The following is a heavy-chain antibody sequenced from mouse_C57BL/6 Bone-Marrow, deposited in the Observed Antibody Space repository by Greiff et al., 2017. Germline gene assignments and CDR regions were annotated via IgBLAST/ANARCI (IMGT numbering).Heavy chain of an antibody. CDR2: IWRGGST. CDR1: GFSLTSYG. J-gene: IGHJ1*03. Sequence: QVQLQQSGPGLVQPSQSLSITCTVSGFSLTSYGVHWVRQSPGKGLEWLGVIWRGGSTDYNAAFMSRLSITKDNSKSQVFFKMNSLQADDTAIYYCAKINYGKGWYFDVWGTGTTVTVSS. D-gene: IGHD1-1*01. CDR3: AKINYGKGWYFDV. V-gene: IGHV2-5*01.